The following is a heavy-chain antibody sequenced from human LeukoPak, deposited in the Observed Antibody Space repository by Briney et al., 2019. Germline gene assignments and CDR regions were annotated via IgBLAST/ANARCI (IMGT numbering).Heavy chain of an antibody. D-gene: IGHD5-12*01. CDR2: ISDSGGST. Sequence: GGSLRLSCAASGFTFSSYAMSWVRQAPGKGLEWVSIISDSGGSTYYADSVKGRFTISRDNAKNSLYLQMNSLRNDDAAVYYCARDVRWLRFLFEYWGQGTLVTVSS. CDR1: GFTFSSYA. J-gene: IGHJ4*02. CDR3: ARDVRWLRFLFEY. V-gene: IGHV3-23*01.